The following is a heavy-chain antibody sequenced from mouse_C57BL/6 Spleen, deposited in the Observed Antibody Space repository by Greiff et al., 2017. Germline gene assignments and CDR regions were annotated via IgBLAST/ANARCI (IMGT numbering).Heavy chain of an antibody. D-gene: IGHD2-4*01. CDR1: GFTFSDYY. V-gene: IGHV5-16*01. CDR2: INYDGSST. J-gene: IGHJ4*01. CDR3: ARAVSYYDYDDYAMDY. Sequence: EVQVVESEGGLVQPGSSMKLSCTASGFTFSDYYMAWVRQVPEKGLEWVANINYDGSSTYYLDSLKSRFIISRDNAKNILYLQMSSLKSEDTATYYCARAVSYYDYDDYAMDYWGQGTSVTVSS.